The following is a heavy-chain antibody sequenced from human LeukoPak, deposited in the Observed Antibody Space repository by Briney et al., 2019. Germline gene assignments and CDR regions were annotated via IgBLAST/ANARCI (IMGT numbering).Heavy chain of an antibody. CDR3: AREEYGDYDYYFDY. J-gene: IGHJ4*02. CDR1: GFTFSSYW. D-gene: IGHD4-17*01. V-gene: IGHV3-7*01. Sequence: PGGSLRLSCAASGFTFSSYWMSWVRQAPGKGLEWVANIKQDGSEKYYVDSVKGRFTISRDNAKNSLYLQMNSLRAEDTAVYYCAREEYGDYDYYFDYWGQGTLVTVSP. CDR2: IKQDGSEK.